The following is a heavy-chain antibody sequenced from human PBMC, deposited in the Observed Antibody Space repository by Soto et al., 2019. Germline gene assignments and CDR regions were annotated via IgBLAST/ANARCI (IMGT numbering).Heavy chain of an antibody. Sequence: QLQLQESGSGLVKPSQTLSLTCAVSGGSISSGGYSWSWIRQPPGKGLEWIGYIYHSGSTYYNPYIKSRVTISEDKSKHQFSLKLRSVTAADTAVYYCARGDMVRGVINRFDYWGQGTLVTVSS. CDR2: IYHSGST. J-gene: IGHJ4*02. V-gene: IGHV4-30-2*01. CDR1: GGSISSGGYS. D-gene: IGHD3-10*01. CDR3: ARGDMVRGVINRFDY.